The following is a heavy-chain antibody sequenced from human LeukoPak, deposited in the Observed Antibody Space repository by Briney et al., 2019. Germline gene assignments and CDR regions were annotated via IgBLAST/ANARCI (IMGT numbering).Heavy chain of an antibody. D-gene: IGHD3-10*01. V-gene: IGHV3-23*01. Sequence: GGSLRLSCAVSGFPFSNYWMSWVRQAPGKGLEWVSAISGSGGSTYYADSVKGRFTISRDNSKNTLYLQMNSLRAEDTAVYYCAKGGLLWFGESLYYYYYMDVWGKGTTVTISS. CDR1: GFPFSNYW. CDR3: AKGGLLWFGESLYYYYYMDV. J-gene: IGHJ6*03. CDR2: ISGSGGST.